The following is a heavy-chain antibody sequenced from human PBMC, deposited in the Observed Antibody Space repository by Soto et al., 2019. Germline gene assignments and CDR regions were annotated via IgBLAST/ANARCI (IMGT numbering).Heavy chain of an antibody. CDR3: ARSIAAAGVDAFDI. CDR2: INPNSGGT. D-gene: IGHD6-13*01. V-gene: IGHV1-2*02. Sequence: XSVKVSCKASGYTFTCYYMHWVRQAPGQGLEWMGWINPNSGGTNYAQKFQGRVTMTRDTSISTAYMELSRLRSDDTAVYYCARSIAAAGVDAFDIWGQGTMVTVSS. J-gene: IGHJ3*02. CDR1: GYTFTCYY.